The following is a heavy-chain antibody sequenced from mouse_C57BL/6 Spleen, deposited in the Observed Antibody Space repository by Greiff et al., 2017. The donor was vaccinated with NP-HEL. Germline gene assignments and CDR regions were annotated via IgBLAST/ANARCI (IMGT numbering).Heavy chain of an antibody. CDR3: ARRDWDGDY. Sequence: VQVVESGAELLKPGASVKISCKASGYAFSSYWMNWVKPRPGKGLEWIGQIYPGDGDTNYNGKFKGKATLTADKSSSTAYMQLSSLTSEDSAVYFCARRDWDGDYWGQGTTLTVSS. D-gene: IGHD4-1*01. CDR1: GYAFSSYW. V-gene: IGHV1-80*01. CDR2: IYPGDGDT. J-gene: IGHJ2*01.